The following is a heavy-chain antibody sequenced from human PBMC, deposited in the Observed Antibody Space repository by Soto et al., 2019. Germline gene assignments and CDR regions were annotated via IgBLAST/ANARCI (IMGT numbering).Heavy chain of an antibody. D-gene: IGHD3-22*01. CDR1: GFTVSSNY. CDR2: IYSGGST. Sequence: PGGSLNLSCAASGFTVSSNYMTWFRQAPGKGLEWVSVIYSGGSTYYADSVKGRFTISRDNSKSTLYLQMNSLRAEDTAVYYCARDRVESGYPEYFQHWGQGTLVTVSS. CDR3: ARDRVESGYPEYFQH. J-gene: IGHJ1*01. V-gene: IGHV3-53*01.